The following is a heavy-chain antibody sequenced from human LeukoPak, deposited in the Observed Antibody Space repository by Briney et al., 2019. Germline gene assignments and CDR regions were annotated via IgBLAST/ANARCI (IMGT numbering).Heavy chain of an antibody. D-gene: IGHD1-26*01. CDR2: IYYSGST. CDR3: ARGQRVGATSWFDP. J-gene: IGHJ5*02. CDR1: GGSISSGGYY. Sequence: TTSETLSLTCTVSGGSISSGGYYWSWIRQHPGKGLEWIGYIYYSGSTYYNPSLKSRVTISVDTSKNQFSLKLSSVTAADTAVYYCARGQRVGATSWFDPWGQGTLVTVSS. V-gene: IGHV4-31*03.